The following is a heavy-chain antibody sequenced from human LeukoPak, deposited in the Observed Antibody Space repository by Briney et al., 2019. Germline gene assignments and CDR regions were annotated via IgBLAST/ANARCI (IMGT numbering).Heavy chain of an antibody. J-gene: IGHJ4*02. V-gene: IGHV4-39*07. CDR2: IYYSGGA. CDR1: GGSVSSGTYY. CDR3: ARKPIVSSAWYYFDY. Sequence: PSETLSLTCTVSGGSVSSGTYYWSWIRQPPGKGLEWIGNIYYSGGAYYNPSLKSRVTMSVDTSKNQFSLKLSSVTAADTAVYYCARKPIVSSAWYYFDYWGQGTLVTVSS. D-gene: IGHD6-13*01.